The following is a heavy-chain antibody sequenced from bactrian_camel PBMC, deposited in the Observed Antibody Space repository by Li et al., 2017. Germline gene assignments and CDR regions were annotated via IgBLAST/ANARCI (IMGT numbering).Heavy chain of an antibody. V-gene: IGHV3S42*01. J-gene: IGHJ4*01. Sequence: EVQLVESGGGLVRPGGSLRLSCTTSGFTFSRAAMSWVRQAPGKGLEWVSTILKTGTTTRYSDSVKGRFIISRDDAKNTLFLQLNRLEFEDTAMYYCASDYGTTYYGQGTQV. D-gene: IGHD1*01. CDR1: GFTFSRAA. CDR2: ILKTGTTT.